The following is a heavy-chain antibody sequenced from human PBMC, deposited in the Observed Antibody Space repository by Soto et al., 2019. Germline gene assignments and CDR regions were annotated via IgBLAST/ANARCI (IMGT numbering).Heavy chain of an antibody. V-gene: IGHV1-58*01. CDR2: IVVGSGNT. D-gene: IGHD3-10*01. CDR1: GSTFTSSA. CDR3: AARAVRGAYYYYYGMDV. Sequence: SVKVSCKASGSTFTSSAVQWVRQARGQRLEWIGWIVVGSGNTNYAQKFQERVTITRDMSTSTAYMELSSLRSEDTAVYYCAARAVRGAYYYYYGMDVWGQGTTVTVSS. J-gene: IGHJ6*02.